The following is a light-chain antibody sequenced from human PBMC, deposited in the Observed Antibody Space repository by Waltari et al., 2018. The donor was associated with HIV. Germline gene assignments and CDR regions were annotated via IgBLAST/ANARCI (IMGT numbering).Light chain of an antibody. CDR2: WAS. CDR3: QQYYTIGPT. V-gene: IGKV4-1*01. Sequence: DIVMTQSPNSLAVSLGERATINCRSSRSILYSSNNQNYLAWYQQKPGQSPKVLIYWASTRASGVPDRFSGSGSGTNFSLTTSSLQSDDVALYYCQQYYTIGPTFGGGTKVE. CDR1: RSILYSSNNQNY. J-gene: IGKJ4*01.